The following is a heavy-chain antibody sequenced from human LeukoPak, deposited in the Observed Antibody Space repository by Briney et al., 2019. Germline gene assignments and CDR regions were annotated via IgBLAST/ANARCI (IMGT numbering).Heavy chain of an antibody. J-gene: IGHJ4*02. CDR3: ARAGWIITSGLDY. D-gene: IGHD3-10*01. CDR1: GYSISRGYY. CDR2: IYHIGST. Sequence: SETLSLTCGASGYSISRGYYWAWIRQPPGKGLEWIGTIYHIGSTYYTPSLGSRVTISVDTSKNEFSLNLKSVTAADTAVYYCARAGWIITSGLDYWGQGALVTVSS. V-gene: IGHV4-38-2*01.